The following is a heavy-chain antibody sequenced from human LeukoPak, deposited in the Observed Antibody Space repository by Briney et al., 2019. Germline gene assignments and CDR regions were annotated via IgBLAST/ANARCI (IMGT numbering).Heavy chain of an antibody. CDR3: ARFVGLGPITNYFDY. J-gene: IGHJ4*02. CDR2: IYADGRI. V-gene: IGHV3-53*01. CDR1: GFTVRNNY. Sequence: GGSLRLSCAASGFTVRNNYMSWVRQAPGKGLEWVSVIYADGRIYYADSVKGRFTISRDNSKNTAHLQMHSLRAEDTAVYYCARFVGLGPITNYFDYWGQGTLVTVSS. D-gene: IGHD3-3*01.